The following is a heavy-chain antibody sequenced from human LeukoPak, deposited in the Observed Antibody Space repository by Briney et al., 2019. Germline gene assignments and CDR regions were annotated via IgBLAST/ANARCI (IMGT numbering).Heavy chain of an antibody. CDR2: IYYSGST. J-gene: IGHJ4*02. V-gene: IGHV4-59*08. CDR1: GGSISSYY. D-gene: IGHD4-17*01. CDR3: ARTNDYGPYYFDY. Sequence: SETLSLTCTVSGGSISSYYWSWIRQPPGKGLEWIGYIYYSGSTNYNPSLKSRVTISVDTSKNQFSLKLSSVTAADTAVYYCARTNDYGPYYFDYWGQGTLVTVSS.